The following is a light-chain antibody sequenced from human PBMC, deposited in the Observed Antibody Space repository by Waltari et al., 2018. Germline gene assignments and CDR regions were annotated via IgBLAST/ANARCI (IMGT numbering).Light chain of an antibody. V-gene: IGKV4-1*01. J-gene: IGKJ3*01. Sequence: DIVMTQSPDSLAVSLGERATINCKSSQSVLYSSNTKNYLAWYQQKPGQPPKLLIYWASSRESGVPDRFSGSGSGTDFTLTISSLQAEDVAVYYCQEYYTQTFSFGPGTKVDIK. CDR1: QSVLYSSNTKNY. CDR3: QEYYTQTFS. CDR2: WAS.